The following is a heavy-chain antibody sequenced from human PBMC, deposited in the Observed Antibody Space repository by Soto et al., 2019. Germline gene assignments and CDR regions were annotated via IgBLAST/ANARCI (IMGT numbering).Heavy chain of an antibody. D-gene: IGHD2-21*01. CDR2: IKSNSDGGSI. V-gene: IGHV3-15*01. CDR3: TTDPGGCVTPRDVPDY. CDR1: GFTFSNAW. J-gene: IGHJ4*02. Sequence: PGGSLRLSCAASGFTFSNAWMSWVRQAPGKGLEWVGRIKSNSDGGSIDYAGPVKGRFTISRDDSKNTLYLQMNSLKTEDTAVYYCTTDPGGCVTPRDVPDYWGQGTLVTVSS.